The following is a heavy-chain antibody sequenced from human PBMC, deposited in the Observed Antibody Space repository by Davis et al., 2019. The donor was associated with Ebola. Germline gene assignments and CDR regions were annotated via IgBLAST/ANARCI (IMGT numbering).Heavy chain of an antibody. J-gene: IGHJ4*02. D-gene: IGHD4/OR15-4a*01. CDR3: ARDGQLTLDY. Sequence: GESLKISCAASGFNFRSYGMHWVRQAPDKGLEWVAVIWYDGSRKYYGDSVKGRFTISRDNSKNTLYLQMNSLRAEDTAVYYCARDGQLTLDYWGQGTLVTVSS. CDR1: GFNFRSYG. V-gene: IGHV3-33*01. CDR2: IWYDGSRK.